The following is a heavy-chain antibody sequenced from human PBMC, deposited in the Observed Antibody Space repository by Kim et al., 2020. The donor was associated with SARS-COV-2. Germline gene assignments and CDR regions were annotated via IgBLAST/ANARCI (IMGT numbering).Heavy chain of an antibody. CDR2: NT. CDR3: ARGVATAIDC. V-gene: IGHV1-3*01. J-gene: IGHJ4*02. D-gene: IGHD3-10*01. Sequence: NTKESQRFQGRVTITRDTSATTADMELSSLRSEDTAVYYCARGVATAIDCWGQGALVTVSS.